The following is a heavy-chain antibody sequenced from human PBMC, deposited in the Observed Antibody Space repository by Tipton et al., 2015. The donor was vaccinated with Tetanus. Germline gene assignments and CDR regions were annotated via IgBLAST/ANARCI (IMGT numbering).Heavy chain of an antibody. CDR3: ASHYGSGSDDAFDI. J-gene: IGHJ3*02. D-gene: IGHD3-10*01. CDR1: GGSISSYY. V-gene: IGHV4-4*07. Sequence: TLSLTCTVSGGSISSYYWSWIRQPAGKGLEWIGHIYTSGSTNYNPSLKSRVTMSVDTSKNQFSLKLSSVTAADTAVYYCASHYGSGSDDAFDIWGQGTMVTVSS. CDR2: IYTSGST.